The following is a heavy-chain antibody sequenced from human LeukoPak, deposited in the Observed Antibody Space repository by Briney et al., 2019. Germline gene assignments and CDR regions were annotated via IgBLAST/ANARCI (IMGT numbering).Heavy chain of an antibody. V-gene: IGHV4-61*02. J-gene: IGHJ6*03. CDR2: IYTSGST. CDR1: GGSISSSSYY. CDR3: ARDYTYYDILTGLYYYYYMDV. D-gene: IGHD3-9*01. Sequence: SETLSLTCTVAGGSISSSSYYWSWIRQPAGKGLEWIGRIYTSGSTNYNPSLKSRVTISVDTSKNQFSLKLSSVTAADTAVYYCARDYTYYDILTGLYYYYYMDVWGKGTTVTISS.